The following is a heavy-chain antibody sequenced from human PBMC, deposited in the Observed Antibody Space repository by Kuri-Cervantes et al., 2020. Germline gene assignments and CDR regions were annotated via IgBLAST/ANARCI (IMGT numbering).Heavy chain of an antibody. CDR1: GFTXSSYA. J-gene: IGHJ4*02. D-gene: IGHD1-26*01. Sequence: GGSLRLSCAASGFTXSSYAMHWVRXXPGKGXEWXAXISYDGSNXYYADSVXGRFTISRDNPKNTLYXQMNSLRAEDTAVYYCVRDSYWSSLNWGQGTLVTVSS. V-gene: IGHV3-30-3*01. CDR3: VRDSYWSSLN. CDR2: ISYDGSNX.